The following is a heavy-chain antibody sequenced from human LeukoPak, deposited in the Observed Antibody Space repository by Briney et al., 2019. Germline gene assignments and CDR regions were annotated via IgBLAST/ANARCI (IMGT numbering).Heavy chain of an antibody. CDR1: AFTFSTYS. Sequence: CLSLSCAVSAFTFSTYSMHWVRQAPGKGLEWVALISYDGSSKYYADSVKGRFSISRDNSKNTLYLQMNSLRPEDTAVYYWARGSMTLTDNWGQGTLVTVSS. V-gene: IGHV3-30-3*01. CDR2: ISYDGSSK. CDR3: ARGSMTLTDN. D-gene: IGHD4/OR15-4a*01. J-gene: IGHJ4*02.